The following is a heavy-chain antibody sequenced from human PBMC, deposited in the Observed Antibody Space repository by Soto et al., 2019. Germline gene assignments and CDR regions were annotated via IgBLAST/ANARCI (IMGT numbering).Heavy chain of an antibody. J-gene: IGHJ4*02. D-gene: IGHD1-26*01. CDR3: ARVPVGAPDY. CDR2: IDPNSGGT. CDR1: GYTFTGYY. V-gene: IGHV1-2*02. Sequence: ASVKVSCKASGYTFTGYYIHWVRQAPGQGLEWMGWIDPNSGGTNFAQRFLGRVTMTRDTSISTAFMELTSLKYDDTAVYYWARVPVGAPDYWGQGTLVTVSS.